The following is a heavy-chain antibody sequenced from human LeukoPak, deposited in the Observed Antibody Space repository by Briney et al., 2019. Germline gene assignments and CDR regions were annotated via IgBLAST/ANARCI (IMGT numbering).Heavy chain of an antibody. V-gene: IGHV4-39*01. D-gene: IGHD6-6*01. CDR2: IYYSGST. CDR3: ARACIAAQGFDP. J-gene: IGHJ5*02. Sequence: SETLSLTCTVSGGSISSSSYYRGWIRQPPGKGLEWIGSIYYSGSTYYNPSLKSRVTISVDTSKDQFSLKLSSVTAADTAVYYCARACIAAQGFDPWGQGTLVTVSS. CDR1: GGSISSSSYY.